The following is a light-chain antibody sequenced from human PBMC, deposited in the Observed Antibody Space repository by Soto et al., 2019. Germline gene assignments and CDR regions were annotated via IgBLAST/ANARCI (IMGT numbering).Light chain of an antibody. CDR3: QQYGSSPLT. CDR2: GAS. V-gene: IGKV3-20*01. CDR1: QSVSSSY. Sequence: ERVLTQAPGTLSLYPGERATLSCRASQSVSSSYLAWYQQKPGQAPRLLIYGASSRATGIPDRFSGSGSGTDFTLTISRLEPEDFAVYYCQQYGSSPLTFGGGTKVDIK. J-gene: IGKJ4*01.